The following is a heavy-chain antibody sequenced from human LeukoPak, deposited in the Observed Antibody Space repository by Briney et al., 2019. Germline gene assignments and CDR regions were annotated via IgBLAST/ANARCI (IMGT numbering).Heavy chain of an antibody. D-gene: IGHD3-22*01. V-gene: IGHV4-31*03. CDR1: GGSISSGGYY. CDR3: ARKQWLYYFDY. Sequence: SQTLSLTCTVSGGSISSGGYYWSWIRQHPGKGLEWIGYIYYSGSTYYNPSLKSRVTISVDTPKNQSSLKLSSVTAADTAVYYCARKQWLYYFDYWGQGTLVTVSS. J-gene: IGHJ4*02. CDR2: IYYSGST.